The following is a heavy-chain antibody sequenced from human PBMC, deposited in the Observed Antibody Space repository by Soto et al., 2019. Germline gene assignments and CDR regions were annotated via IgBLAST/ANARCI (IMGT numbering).Heavy chain of an antibody. CDR3: VKGGWLDY. J-gene: IGHJ4*02. Sequence: EVHLLESGGGWVQPGGSLRLSCAASEFTFNIFDMSWVRQAPGKGLEWVSMISDSGDRTYYAGSVRGRFTMSRDNSKNKVYLQMDGLRAEDTGIYYCVKGGWLDYWGQGTLVTVSS. D-gene: IGHD5-12*01. V-gene: IGHV3-23*01. CDR1: EFTFNIFD. CDR2: ISDSGDRT.